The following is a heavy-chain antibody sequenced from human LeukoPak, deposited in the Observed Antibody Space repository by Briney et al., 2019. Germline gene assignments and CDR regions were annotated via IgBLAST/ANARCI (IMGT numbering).Heavy chain of an antibody. D-gene: IGHD5-18*01. CDR1: GFTFSSYA. CDR2: MSYDGFNK. V-gene: IGHV3-30*18. J-gene: IGHJ4*02. CDR3: AKTKGYSYGYYFDY. Sequence: GGSLRLSCAASGFTFSSYAVHWVRQSLGKGLEWVAVMSYDGFNKYYADSVKGRFTISRDNSKNTLYLQMNSLRAEDTAVYYCAKTKGYSYGYYFDYWGQGTLVTVSS.